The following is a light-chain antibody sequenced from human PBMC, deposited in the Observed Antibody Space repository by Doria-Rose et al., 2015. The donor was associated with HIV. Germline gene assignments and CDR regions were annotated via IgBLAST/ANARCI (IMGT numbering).Light chain of an antibody. V-gene: IGKV3-20*01. CDR3: HQYGTSWT. CDR1: QSFSSTY. Sequence: TQSPGTLSLSPGERAILSCRVSQSFSSTYLAWYQQKPGQAPSLLIYDGSTRATGIPDRFSASASGTDFTLTINRLEPEDFALYYCHQYGTSWTFGQGTKVEI. J-gene: IGKJ1*01. CDR2: DGS.